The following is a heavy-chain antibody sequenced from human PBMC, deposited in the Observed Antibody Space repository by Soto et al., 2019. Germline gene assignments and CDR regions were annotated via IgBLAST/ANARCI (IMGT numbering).Heavy chain of an antibody. J-gene: IGHJ6*02. CDR3: ASDGRGGYDYYYYYYGMDV. CDR1: GGTFSSYA. D-gene: IGHD5-12*01. CDR2: ISAYNGNT. V-gene: IGHV1-18*01. Sequence: ASVKVSCKASGGTFSSYAISWVRQAPGQGLEWMGWISAYNGNTNYAQKLQGRVTMTTDTSTSTAYMELRSLRSDDTAVYYCASDGRGGYDYYYYYYGMDVWGQGTTVTVSS.